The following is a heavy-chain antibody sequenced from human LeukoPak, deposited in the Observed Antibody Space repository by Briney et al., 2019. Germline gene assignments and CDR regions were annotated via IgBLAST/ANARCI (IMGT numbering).Heavy chain of an antibody. Sequence: SETLSLTCTVSGGSISSGDYYWSWIRQPPGQDLEWIGYIYYSGGTYYNPSLKSGVTISVDTSNNQFSLKLSSVTTADTAVYYCARGVAASNWFGPWGQGTLVTVSS. V-gene: IGHV4-30-4*08. CDR3: ARGVAASNWFGP. D-gene: IGHD2-15*01. CDR2: IYYSGGT. CDR1: GGSISSGDYY. J-gene: IGHJ5*02.